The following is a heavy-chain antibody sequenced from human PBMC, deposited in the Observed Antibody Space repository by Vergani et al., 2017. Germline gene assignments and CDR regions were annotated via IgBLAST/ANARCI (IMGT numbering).Heavy chain of an antibody. CDR3: TKGSRGYTGYFFDY. Sequence: EVQLVESGGGLVQPGRSLRLSCAASGFTFDDYAMHWVRQAPGKGLEWVSIISDNGGTTYYADSVKGRFTISRDNSKNTLHLQMNSLRADDTAVYYCTKGSRGYTGYFFDYWGQGTLATVSS. D-gene: IGHD5-12*01. V-gene: IGHV3-23*04. J-gene: IGHJ4*02. CDR2: ISDNGGTT. CDR1: GFTFDDYA.